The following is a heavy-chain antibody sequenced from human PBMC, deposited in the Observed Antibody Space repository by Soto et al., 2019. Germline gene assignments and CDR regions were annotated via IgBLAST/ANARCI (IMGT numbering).Heavy chain of an antibody. J-gene: IGHJ4*02. Sequence: ASVKVSCKASGYTFTGYYMHCVRQAPGQGLEWMGWINPNSGGTNYAQKFQGRVTMTRDTSISTAYMELSRLRSDDTAVYYCASRQDTAMVRRSDYWGQGTLVTVSS. V-gene: IGHV1-2*02. CDR1: GYTFTGYY. CDR2: INPNSGGT. D-gene: IGHD5-18*01. CDR3: ASRQDTAMVRRSDY.